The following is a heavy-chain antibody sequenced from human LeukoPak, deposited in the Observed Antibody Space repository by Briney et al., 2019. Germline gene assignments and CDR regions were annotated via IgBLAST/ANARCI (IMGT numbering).Heavy chain of an antibody. J-gene: IGHJ4*02. CDR3: AKGAYIAVAGTLDY. V-gene: IGHV3-9*01. CDR1: GFTFDDYA. Sequence: GGSLRLSCAVSGFTFDDYAMHWVRQAPGKGLEWGSGISWNSGSIDYADSVKGRFTISRDNAKNSLYLQMNSLRAEDTALYYCAKGAYIAVAGTLDYWGQGTLVTASS. D-gene: IGHD6-19*01. CDR2: ISWNSGSI.